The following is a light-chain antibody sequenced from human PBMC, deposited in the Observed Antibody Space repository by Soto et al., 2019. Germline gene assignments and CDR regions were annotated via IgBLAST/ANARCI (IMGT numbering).Light chain of an antibody. Sequence: DIVMTQSPDSLAVSLGERATINCKSSQSVLYSSNNKNYLAWFQQKPGQPPKLLIYWASTRESGVPERFSGSGSGTDFTLTISSLQAEDVAVYYCQQYYSTLVWTFGQGTKVEIK. CDR2: WAS. CDR3: QQYYSTLVWT. V-gene: IGKV4-1*01. J-gene: IGKJ1*01. CDR1: QSVLYSSNNKNY.